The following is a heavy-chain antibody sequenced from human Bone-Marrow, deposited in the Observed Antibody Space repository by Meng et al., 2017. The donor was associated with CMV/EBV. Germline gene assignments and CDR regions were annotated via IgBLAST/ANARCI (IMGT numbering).Heavy chain of an antibody. D-gene: IGHD3-3*01. J-gene: IGHJ4*02. CDR3: ARGAGGVDITRAEPFDS. CDR1: GYTFTGFF. V-gene: IGHV1-46*01. Sequence: ASVKVSCKVSGYTFTGFFLHWVRQAPGQGLEWMGIINPSGGNTVYAQKFQGRVSMTRDTSTSTMYMELRSLTSEDTAVYSCARGAGGVDITRAEPFDSWGQGTLVTVSS. CDR2: INPSGGNT.